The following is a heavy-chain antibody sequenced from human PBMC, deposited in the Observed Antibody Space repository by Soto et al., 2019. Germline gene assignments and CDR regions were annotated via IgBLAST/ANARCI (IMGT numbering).Heavy chain of an antibody. CDR3: ARNYDFWSGPSDGMDV. J-gene: IGHJ6*02. Sequence: SSVKVSCKASGYTFTSYGISWVRQAPGQGLEWMGWIGAYNGNTNYAQKLQGRVTMTTDTSTSTAYMELRSLRSDDTAVYYCARNYDFWSGPSDGMDVWGQGTTVTVSS. CDR1: GYTFTSYG. V-gene: IGHV1-18*01. CDR2: IGAYNGNT. D-gene: IGHD3-3*01.